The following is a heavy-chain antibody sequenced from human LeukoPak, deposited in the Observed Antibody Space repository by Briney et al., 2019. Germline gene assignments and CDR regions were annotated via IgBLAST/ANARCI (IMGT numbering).Heavy chain of an antibody. Sequence: HPGGSLRLSCAAPGLTVSSSYMSWVRQAPGKGLEWVSIIYNDGSTYYADSMKGRFTISRDNSKNTLYLQVNSLRAEDTAMYYCARNILFAFDIWGQGTMVTVSS. CDR1: GLTVSSSY. CDR3: ARNILFAFDI. V-gene: IGHV3-53*01. CDR2: IYNDGST. J-gene: IGHJ3*02.